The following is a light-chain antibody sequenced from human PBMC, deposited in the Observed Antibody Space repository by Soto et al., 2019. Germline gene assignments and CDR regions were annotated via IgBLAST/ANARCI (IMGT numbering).Light chain of an antibody. V-gene: IGKV1-39*01. CDR2: AAS. CDR1: ESVSSY. CDR3: QQSYSKWT. Sequence: DLQMTQSPSSLSASVGDRVTITCRAKESVSSYVNWYQQKPGKAPKLLIYAASSLQSGVPASFSGSGSVTDFTLTISGLQPEDFATYYCQQSYSKWTFGQGTKVEIK. J-gene: IGKJ1*01.